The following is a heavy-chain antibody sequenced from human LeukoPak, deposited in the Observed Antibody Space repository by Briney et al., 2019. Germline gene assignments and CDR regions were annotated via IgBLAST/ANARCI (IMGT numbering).Heavy chain of an antibody. Sequence: PGGSLRLSCAASGFTFSSYWMHWVRHAPGKGLEWVANIKQDGSQKDYVDSVKGRFTISRDNAKNSLYLQMNSLRAEDTAVYYCARNYFDSSGFYYYYYYYMDVWGKGTTVTVSS. CDR3: ARNYFDSSGFYYYYYYYMDV. J-gene: IGHJ6*03. CDR2: IKQDGSQK. CDR1: GFTFSSYW. V-gene: IGHV3-7*01. D-gene: IGHD3-22*01.